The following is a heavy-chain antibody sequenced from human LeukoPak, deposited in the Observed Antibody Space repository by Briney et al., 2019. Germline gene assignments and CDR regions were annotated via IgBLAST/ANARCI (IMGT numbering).Heavy chain of an antibody. Sequence: SLRLSCAASGFTFSSYAMSWVRQAPGKGLELVSAISGSGVSTYYAVSVKGRFTISRDNYKNTLYLQMNSLRAEDTAVYYCAKDSGYDSSGYYYSVHFDYWGQGTLVTVSS. CDR2: ISGSGVST. D-gene: IGHD3-22*01. CDR1: GFTFSSYA. V-gene: IGHV3-23*01. J-gene: IGHJ4*02. CDR3: AKDSGYDSSGYYYSVHFDY.